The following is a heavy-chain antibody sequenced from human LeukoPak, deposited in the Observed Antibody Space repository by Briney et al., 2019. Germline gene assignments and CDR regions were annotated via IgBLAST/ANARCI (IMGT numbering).Heavy chain of an antibody. CDR3: ARLSRSRYVWGSYRYLNWFVP. V-gene: IGHV4-34*01. Sequence: SETLSLTCAVYGGSFSGYYWSWIRQPPGKGLEWIGEINHSGSTNYNPSLKSRVTISVDTSKNQFSLKLSSVTAADTAVYYCARLSRSRYVWGSYRYLNWFVPWGQGTLVTVSS. D-gene: IGHD3-16*02. CDR1: GGSFSGYY. J-gene: IGHJ5*02. CDR2: INHSGST.